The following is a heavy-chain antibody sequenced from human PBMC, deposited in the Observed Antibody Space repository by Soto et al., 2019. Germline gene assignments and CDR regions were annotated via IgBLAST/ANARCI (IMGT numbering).Heavy chain of an antibody. CDR3: ARGYNYPQWLRLSTPFDP. Sequence: QVQLVQSGAEVKKPGASVKVSCKASGYTFTSYDINWVRQATGQGLEWMGWMNPNSGNTGYAQKFQGGVTMTRNTSISTAYMELSSLRSEDTAVYYCARGYNYPQWLRLSTPFDPWGQGTLVTVSS. V-gene: IGHV1-8*01. D-gene: IGHD6-19*01. J-gene: IGHJ5*02. CDR1: GYTFTSYD. CDR2: MNPNSGNT.